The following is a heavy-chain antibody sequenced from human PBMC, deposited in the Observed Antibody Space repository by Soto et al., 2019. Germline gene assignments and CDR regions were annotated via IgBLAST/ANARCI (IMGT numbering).Heavy chain of an antibody. D-gene: IGHD6-6*01. Sequence: QVQLVQSGAEVKKPGASVKVSCKASGYTFTSYDINWVRQATGQGLEWMGWMNPNSGNTAYAQKCQGRVTMTRNTSISTASMELSSLRSEDTAVYYCAREKSSSAFDYWGQGTLVSVSS. V-gene: IGHV1-8*01. CDR2: MNPNSGNT. CDR1: GYTFTSYD. J-gene: IGHJ4*02. CDR3: AREKSSSAFDY.